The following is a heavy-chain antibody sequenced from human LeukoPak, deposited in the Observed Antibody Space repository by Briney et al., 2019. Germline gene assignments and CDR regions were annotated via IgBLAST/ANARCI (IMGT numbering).Heavy chain of an antibody. CDR3: ARGPYYYGSGVFDP. CDR1: GYTFTSYD. D-gene: IGHD3-10*01. CDR2: MNPNSGNT. V-gene: IGHV1-8*01. J-gene: IGHJ5*02. Sequence: ASVKVSCKASGYTFTSYDINWVRQATGQGLEWMGWMNPNSGNTGYAQKFQGRVTMTRNTSVSTAYMELSSLRSEDTAVYYCARGPYYYGSGVFDPWGQGTLVTVSS.